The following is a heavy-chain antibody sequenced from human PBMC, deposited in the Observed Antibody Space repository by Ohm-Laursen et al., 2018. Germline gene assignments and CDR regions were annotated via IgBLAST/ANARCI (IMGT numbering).Heavy chain of an antibody. CDR1: GFTFSTYW. CDR2: LNPDGGEK. CDR3: ATGGTWDLDF. Sequence: SLRLSCTASGFTFSTYWMSWVRQAPGKGLEWVANLNPDGGEKYYVDSVKGRFTISRDNAKNSLYLQMNSLRADDTSIYYCATGGTWDLDFWGQGTLVTVSS. J-gene: IGHJ4*02. D-gene: IGHD1-26*01. V-gene: IGHV3-7*01.